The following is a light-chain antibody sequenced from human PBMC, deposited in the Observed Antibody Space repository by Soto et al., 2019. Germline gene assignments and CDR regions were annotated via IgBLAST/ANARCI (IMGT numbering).Light chain of an antibody. CDR2: EDN. CDR3: CAYAGCSGFVV. V-gene: IGLV2-23*01. Sequence: QSALTQPASVSGSPGQSITISCTATSSDVGNHNLVSWYQQHPGKAPTLMIYEDNKRPSGVSNRFSASKSGYTASLTISGPQAEDEADYHRCAYAGCSGFVVFGGGTQLTVL. J-gene: IGLJ2*01. CDR1: SSDVGNHNL.